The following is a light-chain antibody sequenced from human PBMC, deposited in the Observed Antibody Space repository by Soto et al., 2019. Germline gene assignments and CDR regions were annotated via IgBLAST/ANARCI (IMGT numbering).Light chain of an antibody. J-gene: IGLJ3*02. CDR2: DNN. CDR1: SSNIGNNY. V-gene: IGLV1-51*01. Sequence: QSVLTQPPSVSAAPGQKVTISCSGSSSNIGNNYVSWYQQLPGTAPKVLIYDNNKRPSGIPDRVSGSKSGTSATLGITGLQTGDEADYYCGTWDSSLSAGVCGGGTKVTVL. CDR3: GTWDSSLSAGV.